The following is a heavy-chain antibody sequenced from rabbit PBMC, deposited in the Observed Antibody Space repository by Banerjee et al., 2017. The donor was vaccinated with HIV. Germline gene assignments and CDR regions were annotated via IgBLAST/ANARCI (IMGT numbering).Heavy chain of an antibody. D-gene: IGHD4-1*01. CDR2: IYAGSSGST. J-gene: IGHJ4*01. V-gene: IGHV1S45*01. CDR1: GFSFTHKYV. Sequence: QQQLEASGGDLVKPEGSLTLTCTASGFSFTHKYVMYWVRQTPGKGLEWIACIYAGSSGSTWYASWAKGRFTISKTSSTTVTLQMTSLTAADTATYFCARDLAGVIGWNFNLWGPGTLVTVS. CDR3: ARDLAGVIGWNFNL.